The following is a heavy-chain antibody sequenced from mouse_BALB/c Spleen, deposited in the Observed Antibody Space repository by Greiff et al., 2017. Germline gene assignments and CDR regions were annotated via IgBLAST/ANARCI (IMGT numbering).Heavy chain of an antibody. D-gene: IGHD2-14*01. CDR2: INPYNDGT. CDR3: ARGPPYDYYAMDY. J-gene: IGHJ4*01. V-gene: IGHV1-14*01. CDR1: GYTFTSYV. Sequence: VQLKESGPELVKPGASVKMSCKASGYTFTSYVMHWVKQKPGQGLEWIGYINPYNDGTKYNEKFKGKATLTSDKSSSTAYMELSSLTSEDSAVYYCARGPPYDYYAMDYWGQGTSVTVSS.